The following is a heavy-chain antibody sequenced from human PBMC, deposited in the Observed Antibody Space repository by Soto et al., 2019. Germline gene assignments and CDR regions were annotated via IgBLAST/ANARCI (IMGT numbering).Heavy chain of an antibody. Sequence: QITLKESGPPLVRPTQTLTLACSLSGFSLTTSGVGVGWIRQPPGKALEFLALIYWDDDTRYRPSLRTRLTITKDTSKNLVVLTKTNVYPVDTATYYCVRVWSGFFVPRHRDAFDLWGQGTMVTVSS. J-gene: IGHJ3*01. D-gene: IGHD3-3*01. CDR2: IYWDDDT. CDR1: GFSLTTSGVG. CDR3: VRVWSGFFVPRHRDAFDL. V-gene: IGHV2-5*02.